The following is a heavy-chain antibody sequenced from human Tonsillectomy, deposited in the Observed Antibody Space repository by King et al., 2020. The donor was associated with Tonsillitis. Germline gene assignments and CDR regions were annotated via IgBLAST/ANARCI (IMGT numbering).Heavy chain of an antibody. CDR3: ARRVTNGYTSVFDY. Sequence: EQLVQSGAEVKKPGESLKISCKGSGYSFSRFWIGWVRQMPGKGLEWMGIIFPGDSDTRYSPSFQGQVTISADKSINTAYLQWGSLKASDTAMYFCARRVTNGYTSVFDYWGQGTLVTVSS. CDR2: IFPGDSDT. J-gene: IGHJ4*02. D-gene: IGHD2-8*01. V-gene: IGHV5-51*01. CDR1: GYSFSRFW.